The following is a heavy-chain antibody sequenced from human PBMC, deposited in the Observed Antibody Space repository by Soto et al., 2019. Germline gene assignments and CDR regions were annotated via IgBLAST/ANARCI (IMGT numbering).Heavy chain of an antibody. D-gene: IGHD3-9*01. CDR3: ARDRSLRYFDWLSGPFDC. V-gene: IGHV1-18*01. CDR1: GYTYTSYG. J-gene: IGHJ4*02. CDR2: ISAYNGNT. Sequence: GAVIVSCQASGYTYTSYGISWVRQAPGQGLEWMGWISAYNGNTNYAQKLQGRVTMTTDTSTSTAYMELRSLRSDDTAVYYCARDRSLRYFDWLSGPFDCWGQGTLVTVSS.